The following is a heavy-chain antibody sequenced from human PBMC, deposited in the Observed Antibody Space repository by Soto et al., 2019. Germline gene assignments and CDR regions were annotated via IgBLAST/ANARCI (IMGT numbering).Heavy chain of an antibody. D-gene: IGHD2-15*01. Sequence: QVQLVQSGAEAEKPGSSVKVSCKASGGTFSSSAIRWLRQAPGQGLEWMGGIIPMFGTADNAQKFQGRVTITADESTSTAYMELSSLRSDDTATYYCARIGDRSWFDSWGQGTLVTVSS. CDR1: GGTFSSSA. CDR2: IIPMFGTA. CDR3: ARIGDRSWFDS. V-gene: IGHV1-69*01. J-gene: IGHJ5*01.